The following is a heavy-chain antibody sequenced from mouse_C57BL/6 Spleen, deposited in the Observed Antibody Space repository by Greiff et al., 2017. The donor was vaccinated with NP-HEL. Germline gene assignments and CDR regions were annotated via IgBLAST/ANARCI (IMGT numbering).Heavy chain of an antibody. D-gene: IGHD2-2*01. CDR3: ATLWLRRTGYYLDY. V-gene: IGHV1-59*01. CDR2: IDPSDSYT. CDR1: GYTFTSYW. J-gene: IGHJ2*01. Sequence: QVQLQQPGAELVRPGTSVKLSCKASGYTFTSYWMHWVKQRPGQGLEWIGVIDPSDSYTNYNQKFKGKATLTVDTSSSTAYMQLSSLTSEDSAVYYCATLWLRRTGYYLDYWGQGTTLTVSA.